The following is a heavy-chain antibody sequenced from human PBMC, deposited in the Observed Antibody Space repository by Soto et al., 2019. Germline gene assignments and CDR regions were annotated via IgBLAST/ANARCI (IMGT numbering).Heavy chain of an antibody. CDR2: IYYSGST. CDR1: GGSISSYY. V-gene: IGHV4-59*01. CDR3: ARGMRVGYDFWSGYHVPSYYYYMDV. D-gene: IGHD3-3*01. Sequence: SETLSLTCTVSGGSISSYYWSWIRQPPGKGLEWIGYIYYSGSTNYNPSLKSRVTISVDTSKSQFSLKLSSVTAADTAVYYCARGMRVGYDFWSGYHVPSYYYYMDVWGKGTTVTVSS. J-gene: IGHJ6*03.